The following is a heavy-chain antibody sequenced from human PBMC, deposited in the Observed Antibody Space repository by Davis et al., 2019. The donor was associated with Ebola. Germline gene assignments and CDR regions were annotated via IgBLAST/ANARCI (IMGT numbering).Heavy chain of an antibody. D-gene: IGHD2-21*01. CDR3: ARHALNEMLFFDYFDY. V-gene: IGHV4-39*01. J-gene: IGHJ4*02. CDR1: GGSISSSSYY. CDR2: IYYSGNT. Sequence: MPSETLSLTCTVSGGSISSSSYYWGWIRQPPGKGLEWIGSIYYSGNTNFNPSLKSRVTISVDTSKNHFSLKVNSVTAADTAVYYCARHALNEMLFFDYFDYWGQGTLVTVSS.